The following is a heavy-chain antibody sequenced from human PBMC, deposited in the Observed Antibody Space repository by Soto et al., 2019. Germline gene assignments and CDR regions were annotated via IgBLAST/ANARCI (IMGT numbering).Heavy chain of an antibody. Sequence: EVQLVESGGGLVKPGGSLRLSCAASGFTVSNAWMTWVRQAPGKGLEWVGRIKSQTDGGTTNYAAPVSGRFTISRDDSKNTLYLQMNSLKTEDTAVYYCTTTRAAWGQGTLVTVSS. CDR1: GFTVSNAW. J-gene: IGHJ5*02. V-gene: IGHV3-15*01. CDR2: IKSQTDGGTT. CDR3: TTTRAA.